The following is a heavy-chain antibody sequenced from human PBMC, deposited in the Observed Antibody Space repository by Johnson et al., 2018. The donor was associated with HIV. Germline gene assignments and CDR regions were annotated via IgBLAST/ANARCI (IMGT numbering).Heavy chain of an antibody. V-gene: IGHV3-53*04. J-gene: IGHJ3*02. CDR3: TKDYYEFWSGSRSDETFDI. D-gene: IGHD3-3*01. Sequence: VQLVESGGGLVKPGGSLRLSCAASGFTVSSNYMSWVRQAPGKGLEWVSVIYGGGSGGSTYYVDSVKGRFTISRDNSKNTLYLQMKSLRSEDTALYYCTKDYYEFWSGSRSDETFDIW. CDR1: GFTVSSNY. CDR2: IYGGGSGGST.